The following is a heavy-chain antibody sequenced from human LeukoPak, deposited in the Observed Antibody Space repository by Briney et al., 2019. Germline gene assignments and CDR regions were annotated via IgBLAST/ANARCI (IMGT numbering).Heavy chain of an antibody. V-gene: IGHV2-5*01. CDR2: IYWNDDK. Sequence: SGPTLVKPTQTLTLTCTFSGFSLSTSGVGVGWIRQPPGKSLEWLAVIYWNDDKRYSPVLKSRLTITKDTSKNQVVLTMTNMDPVDTATYYCAHRGDITMVRGVSPIRGWFDPWGQGTLVTVSS. J-gene: IGHJ5*02. CDR3: AHRGDITMVRGVSPIRGWFDP. CDR1: GFSLSTSGVG. D-gene: IGHD3-10*01.